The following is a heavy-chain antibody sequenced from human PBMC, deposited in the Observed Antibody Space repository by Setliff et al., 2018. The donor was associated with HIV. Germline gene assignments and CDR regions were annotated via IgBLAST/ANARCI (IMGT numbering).Heavy chain of an antibody. J-gene: IGHJ3*02. CDR1: GYTLTELS. V-gene: IGHV1-24*01. CDR3: ASEFSSGYYYVTDAFDI. Sequence: GASVKVSCKVSGYTLTELSMHWVRQAPGKGLEWMGGFDPEDGETIYAQKFQGRVTMTEDTSTDTAYTELSSLRSEDTAVYYCASEFSSGYYYVTDAFDIWGQGTMVTVSS. D-gene: IGHD3-22*01. CDR2: FDPEDGET.